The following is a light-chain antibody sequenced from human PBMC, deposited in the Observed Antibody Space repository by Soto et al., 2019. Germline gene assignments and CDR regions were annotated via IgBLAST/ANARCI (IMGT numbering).Light chain of an antibody. CDR3: QQYYSTRT. V-gene: IGKV4-1*01. Sequence: DIVMTQSPDSLAVSLGERVTINFKSSQSVLSSSNNKNYLAWYQQKPGQPPKLLMHWASTRESGVPDRFSGSGSGTDFTLTISSLQAEDVAVYYCQQYYSTRTFGQGTKLEIK. CDR2: WAS. J-gene: IGKJ2*01. CDR1: QSVLSSSNNKNY.